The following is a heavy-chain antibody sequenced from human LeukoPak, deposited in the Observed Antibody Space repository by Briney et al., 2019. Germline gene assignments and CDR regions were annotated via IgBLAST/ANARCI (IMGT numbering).Heavy chain of an antibody. CDR1: GYSFTSYW. D-gene: IGHD3-3*01. J-gene: IGHJ4*02. CDR3: ARLASTTIFGVVTGYFDY. CDR2: IYPGDSDT. V-gene: IGHV5-51*01. Sequence: GESLKISCKGSGYSFTSYWIGWVRQMPGKGLEWMGIIYPGDSDTRYSPSFQGQVTISADKSISTAYLQWSSLKASDTAMYYCARLASTTIFGVVTGYFDYWGQGTLVTVSS.